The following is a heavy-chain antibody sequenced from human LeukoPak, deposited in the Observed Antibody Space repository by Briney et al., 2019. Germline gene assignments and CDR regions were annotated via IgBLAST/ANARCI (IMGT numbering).Heavy chain of an antibody. V-gene: IGHV4-34*01. CDR1: GGSISSFY. D-gene: IGHD3-9*01. CDR3: ARGPDLYFDWLSNNWIDP. CDR2: FNHSGST. J-gene: IGHJ5*02. Sequence: ASETLSLTCTVSGGSISSFYWSWIRQPPGKGLEWIGEFNHSGSTNYNPSLKSRVTISVDTSKNQFSLKLTSVTAADTAVYYCARGPDLYFDWLSNNWIDPWGQGTLVTVSS.